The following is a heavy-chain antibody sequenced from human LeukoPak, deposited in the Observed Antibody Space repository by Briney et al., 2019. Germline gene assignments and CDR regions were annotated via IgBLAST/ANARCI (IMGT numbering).Heavy chain of an antibody. CDR2: MNQDGSAI. CDR3: AREGYDFWSGYSFYFDY. CDR1: GFTFSRHW. V-gene: IGHV3-7*01. Sequence: PGGSLRLSCAASGFTFSRHWMSWVRQAPGKGLERVAHMNQDGSAIYSVDSVKGRFTISRDNDKNSLYLQMNGLTVADTAVYYCAREGYDFWSGYSFYFDYWGQGTLVTVSS. D-gene: IGHD3-3*01. J-gene: IGHJ4*02.